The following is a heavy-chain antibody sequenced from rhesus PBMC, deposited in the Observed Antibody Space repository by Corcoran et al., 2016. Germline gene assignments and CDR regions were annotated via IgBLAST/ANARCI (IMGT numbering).Heavy chain of an antibody. D-gene: IGHD3-16*01. CDR3: TTDYSCRYDQFDY. V-gene: IGHV3-184*01. J-gene: IGHJ4*01. CDR2: IRKKAYGGTA. CDR1: GFTFSDYY. Sequence: EVQLVESGGGLVQPGGSLRLSCAASGFTFSDYYMYWVRQAPGKGLEWVGFIRKKAYGGTAEHASSEKGRCTISRDDSKIIAYLQRSSLKTEDTAVYYCTTDYSCRYDQFDYWGQGVLVTVSS.